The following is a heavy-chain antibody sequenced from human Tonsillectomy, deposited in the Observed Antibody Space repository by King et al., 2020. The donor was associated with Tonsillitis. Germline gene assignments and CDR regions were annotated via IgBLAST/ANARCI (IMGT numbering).Heavy chain of an antibody. D-gene: IGHD4-23*01. J-gene: IGHJ3*02. CDR2: ISWNSGSI. Sequence: VQLVESGGGLVQPGRSLTLSCAASGFTFDDYAMHWVRHAPGKGLEWVSGISWNSGSIDYADSVKGRFTISRDNAKNSLYLQMNSLRAEDTALYYCAKDRAVADYAFDIWGQGTMVTASS. CDR1: GFTFDDYA. V-gene: IGHV3-9*01. CDR3: AKDRAVADYAFDI.